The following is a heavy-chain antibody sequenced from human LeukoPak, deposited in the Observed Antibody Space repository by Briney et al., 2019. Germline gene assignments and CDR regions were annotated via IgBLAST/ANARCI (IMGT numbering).Heavy chain of an antibody. CDR3: ARGVFVPRFLGCLNNYYYYYWDV. Sequence: GASVKVSCKASGYTFTGYYMHWVRQAPGQGLEWMGWINPNSGGTNYAQKFQGRVTMTRDTSISTAYMELSRLRSDDTAVYYCARGVFVPRFLGCLNNYYYYYWDVWGKGTPVTVSS. D-gene: IGHD3-3*01. V-gene: IGHV1-2*02. CDR2: INPNSGGT. J-gene: IGHJ6*03. CDR1: GYTFTGYY.